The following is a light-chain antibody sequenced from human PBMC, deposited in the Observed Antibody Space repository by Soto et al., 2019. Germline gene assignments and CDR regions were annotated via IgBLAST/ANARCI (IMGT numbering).Light chain of an antibody. CDR3: QSYDSSNVV. CDR2: EDN. J-gene: IGLJ2*01. CDR1: SGSIASNY. Sequence: NFMLTQPHSVSESPGQTVTISCTRSSGSIASNYVQWYQQSPGSAPTTVIYEDNQRPSGVPDRFSGSIDSSSNSASLTISGLKTEDEADYYCQSYDSSNVVFGGGTKLTVL. V-gene: IGLV6-57*04.